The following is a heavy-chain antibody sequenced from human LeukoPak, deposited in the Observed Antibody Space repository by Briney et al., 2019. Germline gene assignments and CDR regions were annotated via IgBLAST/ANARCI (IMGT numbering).Heavy chain of an antibody. D-gene: IGHD1-1*01. J-gene: IGHJ4*02. CDR2: IKQDGSEK. Sequence: PGGSLRLSCAASGFTFSSFWMSWVRQAPGKGLAWVANIKQDGSEKYFVDSVKGRFTISRDNAKNSLCLQMSSLRAEDTAVYYCARGGPRHPSPEDYWGRGTLVTVSS. V-gene: IGHV3-7*03. CDR3: ARGGPRHPSPEDY. CDR1: GFTFSSFW.